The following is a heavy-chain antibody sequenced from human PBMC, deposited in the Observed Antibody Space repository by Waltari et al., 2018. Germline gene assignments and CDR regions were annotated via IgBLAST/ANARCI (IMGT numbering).Heavy chain of an antibody. Sequence: EVQVVESGGGLVQPGGSLTLSCPTSGFTFRGSTIHWVRQTSGKGLEWIGRIRSKTNNYATRYTASVEGRFTISRDDSENTAYLQMSSLMTEDTAVYYCTGGAVTGTDFWGQGTLVTVSS. V-gene: IGHV3-73*01. CDR2: IRSKTNNYAT. CDR1: GFTFRGST. J-gene: IGHJ4*02. D-gene: IGHD6-13*01. CDR3: TGGAVTGTDF.